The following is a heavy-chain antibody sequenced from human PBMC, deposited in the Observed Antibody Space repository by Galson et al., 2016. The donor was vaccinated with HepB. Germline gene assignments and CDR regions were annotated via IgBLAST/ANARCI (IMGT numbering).Heavy chain of an antibody. D-gene: IGHD1-26*01. Sequence: QSGAEVTQPGESLKISCPGSGFNFNIYWIAWVRQMAGKGLEWMGIIYPGDSDITYRTPFQGQVIISGDKSISTAYLQWRSLKASDTAMYFCARRRVGSWGDFDIWGQGTMVTVSS. V-gene: IGHV5-51*01. CDR2: IYPGDSDI. CDR1: GFNFNIYW. CDR3: ARRRVGSWGDFDI. J-gene: IGHJ3*02.